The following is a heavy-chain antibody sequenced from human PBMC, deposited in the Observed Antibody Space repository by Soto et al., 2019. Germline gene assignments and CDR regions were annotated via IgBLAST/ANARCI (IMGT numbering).Heavy chain of an antibody. CDR2: ISSSSSYI. Sequence: EVQLVESGGGLGKPGGSLRLSCAASGFTFSSYSMNWVRQAPGKGLEWVSSISSSSSYIYYADSVKGRFTISRDNAKNSLYLQMNSLRAEDTAVYYCARAGGLTTVVNLYYYYYGMDVWGQGTTVTVSS. CDR3: ARAGGLTTVVNLYYYYYGMDV. V-gene: IGHV3-21*01. CDR1: GFTFSSYS. D-gene: IGHD4-17*01. J-gene: IGHJ6*02.